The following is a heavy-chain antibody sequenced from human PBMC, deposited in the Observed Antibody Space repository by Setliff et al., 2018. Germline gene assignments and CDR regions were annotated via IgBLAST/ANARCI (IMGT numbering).Heavy chain of an antibody. CDR2: INWNGGST. CDR1: GFTFSSYS. CDR3: ARLSIVVAPLGY. V-gene: IGHV3-NL1*01. D-gene: IGHD2-15*01. J-gene: IGHJ4*02. Sequence: GGSLRLSCAASGFTFSSYSMNWVRQAPGKGLEWVSGINWNGGSTGYADSVKGRFTISRDNSKNTLYLQMSSLRAEDTAVYYCARLSIVVAPLGYWGQGTLVTVSS.